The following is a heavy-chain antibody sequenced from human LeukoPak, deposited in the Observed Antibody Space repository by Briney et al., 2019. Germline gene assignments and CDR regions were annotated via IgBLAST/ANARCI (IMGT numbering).Heavy chain of an antibody. CDR2: ISSSGGVS. Sequence: PGGSLRLSCAASGFTFSGYEMHWVRQAPGKGLEWISYISSSGGVSYYLDPVRGRFTISRDNAKNSLYLQMNSLSGEDTAVYYCAREWSVATRPGWGWFDPWGQGTLVTVSS. J-gene: IGHJ5*02. CDR3: AREWSVATRPGWGWFDP. D-gene: IGHD6-6*01. CDR1: GFTFSGYE. V-gene: IGHV3-48*03.